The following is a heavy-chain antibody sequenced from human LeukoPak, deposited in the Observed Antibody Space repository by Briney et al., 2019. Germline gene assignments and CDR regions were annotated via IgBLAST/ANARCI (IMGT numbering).Heavy chain of an antibody. CDR2: ISYDGSNK. D-gene: IGHD3-22*01. V-gene: IGHV3-30-3*01. CDR1: GFTFNSYA. Sequence: PGRSLRLSCAASGFTFNSYAFHWVRQAPGKGLEWVAVISYDGSNKYYADSVKGRFTISRDNSKNTLYLQMNSLRAEDTAVYYCARDGSYYYDSSGYYLGYYFDYWGQGTLVTVSS. CDR3: ARDGSYYYDSSGYYLGYYFDY. J-gene: IGHJ4*02.